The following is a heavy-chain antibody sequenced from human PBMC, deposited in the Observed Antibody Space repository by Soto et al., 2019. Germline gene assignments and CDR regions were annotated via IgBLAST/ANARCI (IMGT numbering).Heavy chain of an antibody. J-gene: IGHJ4*02. D-gene: IGHD5-12*01. CDR3: AKDSAYDYFLGYFDY. Sequence: GGSLRLSCAASGFTFSSYAMSWVRQAPGKGLEWVSVISGSGGSTYYADSVKGRFTISRDNSKNTLYLQMNSLRAEDTAVYYCAKDSAYDYFLGYFDYWGQGTLVTVSS. CDR1: GFTFSSYA. CDR2: ISGSGGST. V-gene: IGHV3-23*01.